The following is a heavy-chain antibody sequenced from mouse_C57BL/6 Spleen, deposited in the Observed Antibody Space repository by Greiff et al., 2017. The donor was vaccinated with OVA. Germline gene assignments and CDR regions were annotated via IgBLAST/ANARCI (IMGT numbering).Heavy chain of an antibody. CDR3: ARNYGKDFDY. D-gene: IGHD1-1*01. CDR2: INPGSGGT. J-gene: IGHJ2*01. V-gene: IGHV1-54*01. CDR1: GYAFTNYL. Sequence: VKLQESGAELVRPGTSVKVSCKASGYAFTNYLIEWVKQRPGQGLEWIGVINPGSGGTNYNEKFKGKATLTADKSSSTAYMQLSSLTSEDSAVYFCARNYGKDFDYWGQGTTLTVSS.